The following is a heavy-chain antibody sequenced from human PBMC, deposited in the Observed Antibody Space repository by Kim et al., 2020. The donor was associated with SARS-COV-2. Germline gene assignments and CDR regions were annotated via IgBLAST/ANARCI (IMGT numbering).Heavy chain of an antibody. CDR1: GGSFSGYY. D-gene: IGHD2-2*01. J-gene: IGHJ6*02. CDR2: INHSGST. CDR3: ARGGEGGGALGVVVPAAIPRTVPSYYYYGMDV. V-gene: IGHV4-34*01. Sequence: SETLSLTCAVYGGSFSGYYWSWIRQPPGKGLEWIGEINHSGSTNYNPSLKSRVTISVDTSKNQFSLKLSSVTAADTAVYYCARGGEGGGALGVVVPAAIPRTVPSYYYYGMDVWGQGTTVTVSS.